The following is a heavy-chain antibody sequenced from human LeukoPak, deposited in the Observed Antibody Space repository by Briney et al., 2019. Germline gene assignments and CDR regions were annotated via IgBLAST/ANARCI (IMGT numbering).Heavy chain of an antibody. V-gene: IGHV3-20*04. CDR1: GFTFDDYG. CDR2: INWSGGST. Sequence: GGSLRLSCAASGFTFDDYGMSWVRHAPGKGLEWVSGINWSGGSTDYADSVKGRFTISSDNAKNSLYLQMNGLRADDTALYYFARGSGAAGTWLADCGRETLVTVSS. J-gene: IGHJ4*02. D-gene: IGHD6-13*01. CDR3: ARGSGAAGTWLAD.